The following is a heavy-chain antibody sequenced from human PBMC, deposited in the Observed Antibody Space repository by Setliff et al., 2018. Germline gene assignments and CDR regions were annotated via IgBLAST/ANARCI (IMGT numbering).Heavy chain of an antibody. D-gene: IGHD3-3*01. J-gene: IGHJ4*02. Sequence: LRLSCAASGFTFSSYAMSWVRQAPGKGLEWVSAISGSGGRTYYADSVKGRFTISRDNAKNSLYLQMNSLRAEDTAVYYCARATLTIFGVVTPFDYWGQGTLVTVSS. CDR2: ISGSGGRT. CDR1: GFTFSSYA. V-gene: IGHV3-23*01. CDR3: ARATLTIFGVVTPFDY.